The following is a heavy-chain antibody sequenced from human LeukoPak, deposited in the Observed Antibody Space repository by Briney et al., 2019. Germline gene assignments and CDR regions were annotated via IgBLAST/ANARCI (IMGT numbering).Heavy chain of an antibody. D-gene: IGHD3-22*01. V-gene: IGHV1-24*01. CDR2: FDPEDSET. CDR3: ATKVRSYYDRSGYYY. Sequence: ASVKVSSKVSGYTLTELSMHWVRQAPGRGLEWMGGFDPEDSETIYAQKFQGRVTMSEDTHTDTVYMELSSVRSEDTAVYYCATKVRSYYDRSGYYYWVQGTLVTDSS. J-gene: IGHJ4*02. CDR1: GYTLTELS.